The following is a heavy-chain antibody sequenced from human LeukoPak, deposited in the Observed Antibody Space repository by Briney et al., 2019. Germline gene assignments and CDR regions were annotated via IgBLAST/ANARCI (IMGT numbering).Heavy chain of an antibody. CDR3: ARGPYYYDSSGYLDY. J-gene: IGHJ4*02. V-gene: IGHV1-18*01. CDR2: ISAHNGNT. D-gene: IGHD3-22*01. CDR1: GYTFTSYG. Sequence: ASVKVSCKASGYTFTSYGISWVRQAPGQGLEWMGWISAHNGNTNYAQKLQGRVTMTTDTSTSTAYMELRSLRSDDTAVYYCARGPYYYDSSGYLDYWGQGTLVTVSS.